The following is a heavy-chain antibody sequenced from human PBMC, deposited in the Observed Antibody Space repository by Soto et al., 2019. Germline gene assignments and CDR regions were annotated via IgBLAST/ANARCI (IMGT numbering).Heavy chain of an antibody. V-gene: IGHV1-24*01. CDR2: FDPEDGET. J-gene: IGHJ4*02. CDR3: ATWGAATTNFDY. Sequence: ASVKVSCKVSGYTLTELSMHWVRQAPGKGLEWMGGFDPEDGETIYAQKFQGRVTMTEDTSTDTAYMELSSLRSEDTAVYYCATWGAATTNFDYWGQGTLVTAPQ. CDR1: GYTLTELS. D-gene: IGHD6-25*01.